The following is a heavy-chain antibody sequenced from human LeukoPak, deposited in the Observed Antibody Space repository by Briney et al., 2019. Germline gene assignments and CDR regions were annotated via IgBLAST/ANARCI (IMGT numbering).Heavy chain of an antibody. D-gene: IGHD5-12*01. J-gene: IGHJ4*02. Sequence: PGGSLRLSCAASGFTLSSYSMSWVRQAPGEGLEWVSSISSSSTYIYYADSVKGRFTVSRDNAKNSLYLQMHSMRAEDTAMYYCARDGGYSGYESDYWGQGTLVTVSS. CDR2: ISSSSTYI. V-gene: IGHV3-21*01. CDR3: ARDGGYSGYESDY. CDR1: GFTLSSYS.